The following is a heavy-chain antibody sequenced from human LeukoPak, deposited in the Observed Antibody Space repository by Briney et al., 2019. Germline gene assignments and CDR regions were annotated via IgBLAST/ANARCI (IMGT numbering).Heavy chain of an antibody. D-gene: IGHD3-22*01. CDR2: IYYSWST. CDR3: ARAGPGTSSGLGGYPPDYYYYMDV. J-gene: IGHJ6*03. CDR1: GGSISSYY. Sequence: SETLSLTCTVSGGSISSYYWSWIRQPPGKGLEWIGYIYYSWSTNSNPSLKSRVTISVNTSKNQFSLKLSSVTAADTAVYYCARAGPGTSSGLGGYPPDYYYYMDVWGKGTTVTVSS. V-gene: IGHV4-59*01.